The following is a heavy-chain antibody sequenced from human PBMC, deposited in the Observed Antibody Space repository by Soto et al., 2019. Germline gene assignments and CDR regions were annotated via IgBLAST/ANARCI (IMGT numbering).Heavy chain of an antibody. CDR3: HTPHGRNAFDI. V-gene: IGHV3-15*01. D-gene: IGHD2-8*01. CDR2: IKSIADGGTT. CDR1: GVTVSNAW. J-gene: IGHJ3*02. Sequence: GGSLRLSSASSGVTVSNAWMAWVRQAPGKGLEWVGRIKSIADGGTTNYAAPVKGRFSISRHDSENTLYLQMNSLRVEDTGIYYCHTPHGRNAFDIWGPGTVVTVS.